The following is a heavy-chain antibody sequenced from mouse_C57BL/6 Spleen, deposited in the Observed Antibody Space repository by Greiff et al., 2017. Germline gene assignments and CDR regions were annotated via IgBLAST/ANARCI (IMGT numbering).Heavy chain of an antibody. CDR1: GYTFTSYW. Sequence: QVQLKQPGAELVKPGASVKLSCKASGYTFTSYWMHWVKQRPGQGLEWIGMIHPNSGSTNYNEKFKSKATLTVDKSSSTAYMQLSSLTSEDSAVYYCARGATEDAMDYWGQGTSVTVSS. V-gene: IGHV1-64*01. J-gene: IGHJ4*01. CDR2: IHPNSGST. D-gene: IGHD3-1*01. CDR3: ARGATEDAMDY.